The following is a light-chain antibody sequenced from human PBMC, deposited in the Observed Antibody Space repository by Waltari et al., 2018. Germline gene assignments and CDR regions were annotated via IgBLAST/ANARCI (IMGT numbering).Light chain of an antibody. J-gene: IGKJ1*01. CDR2: EVS. CDR1: QHIGRW. V-gene: IGKV1-5*03. Sequence: DIQMTQSPSILSASVGDRVTITCRASQHIGRWLAWYQQKPGKAPKVLIYEVSSLQSGAPSRFSGSGSGTEFILTITSLQPDDIASYYCQQYDNEWSFGQGTKVEI. CDR3: QQYDNEWS.